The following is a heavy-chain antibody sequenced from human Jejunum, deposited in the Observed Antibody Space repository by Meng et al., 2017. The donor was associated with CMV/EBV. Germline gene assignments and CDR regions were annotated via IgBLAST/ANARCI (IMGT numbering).Heavy chain of an antibody. V-gene: IGHV4-59*01. CDR3: VRGVSPTEWPLEK. Sequence: TDSGGSISSYYWSWVRQSPGKRLEWLGYIHYSESTKYNPSLESRVTMSLDRSRNQFSLRLSSVTAADTAVYFCVRGVSPTEWPLEKWGQGTLVTVSS. CDR1: GGSISSYY. D-gene: IGHD3-3*01. CDR2: IHYSEST. J-gene: IGHJ4*02.